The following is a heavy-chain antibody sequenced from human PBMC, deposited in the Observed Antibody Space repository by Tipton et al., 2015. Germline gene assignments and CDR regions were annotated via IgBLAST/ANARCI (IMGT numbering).Heavy chain of an antibody. V-gene: IGHV4-4*02. D-gene: IGHD2-21*02. CDR2: IYHSVST. CDR3: ARFNCGGDCYSYRGWFDP. CDR1: GGSFSSSNW. Sequence: TLSLTCAVSGGSFSSSNWWSWVRQPPGKGLEWIGEIYHSVSTNYNPSLKSRVTISVDTSKNQFSLKLSSVTAADTALYYCARFNCGGDCYSYRGWFDPWGQGTLVTVSS. J-gene: IGHJ5*02.